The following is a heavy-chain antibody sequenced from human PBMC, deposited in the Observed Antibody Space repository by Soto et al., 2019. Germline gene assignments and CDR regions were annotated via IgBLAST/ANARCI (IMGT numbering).Heavy chain of an antibody. D-gene: IGHD3-10*01. CDR3: AREWTTMVRGVTSSYFDY. Sequence: GGSLRLACAASGFTLNSYTIKWVRQAPGKGLEWVAVIWNDGNTKYYGDSVKGRFTISRDNSKNTLYLQMNSLRAEDTAVYYCAREWTTMVRGVTSSYFDYWGQGTLVTVSS. CDR2: IWNDGNTK. V-gene: IGHV3-33*08. J-gene: IGHJ4*01. CDR1: GFTLNSYT.